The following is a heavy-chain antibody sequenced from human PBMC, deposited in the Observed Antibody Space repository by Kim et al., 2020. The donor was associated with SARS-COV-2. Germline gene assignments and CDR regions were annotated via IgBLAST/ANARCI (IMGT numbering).Heavy chain of an antibody. Sequence: SETLSLTCAVYGGSFSGYYWSWIRQPPGKGLEWIGEINHSGSTNYNPSLKSRVTISVDTSKNQFSLKLSSVTAADTAVYYCARGYEGDLDYWGQGTPVTV. D-gene: IGHD3-16*01. CDR2: INHSGST. CDR1: GGSFSGYY. CDR3: ARGYEGDLDY. J-gene: IGHJ4*02. V-gene: IGHV4-34*01.